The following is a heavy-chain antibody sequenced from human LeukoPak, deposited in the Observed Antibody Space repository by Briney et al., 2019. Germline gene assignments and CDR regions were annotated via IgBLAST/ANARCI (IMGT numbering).Heavy chain of an antibody. CDR1: GGSITSGTYY. V-gene: IGHV4-39*01. D-gene: IGHD1-1*01. CDR2: IYYSGSP. J-gene: IGHJ4*02. Sequence: PSETLSLTCIVSGGSITSGTYYWGWIRQPPGKGLEWIGSIYYSGSPSYNPSLKSRVTISVDTSKNQFSLRLSSVTAADTAVYYCATWRTAKTGFDYWGQGTLVTVSS. CDR3: ATWRTAKTGFDY.